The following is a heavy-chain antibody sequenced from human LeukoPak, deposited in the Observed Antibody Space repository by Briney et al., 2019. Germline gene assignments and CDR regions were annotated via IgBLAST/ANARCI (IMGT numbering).Heavy chain of an antibody. V-gene: IGHV3-74*01. CDR1: GFTFSRYW. Sequence: PGGSLRLSCAASGFTFSRYWMHWVRQAPGKGLVWVSRIISDGSRTGYADSVKGRFTISRDNAKNKLYLQMNSLRAEDTAVYYCAREDVNIAVAASGPVDIWGQGTMVTVSS. D-gene: IGHD6-19*01. J-gene: IGHJ3*02. CDR3: AREDVNIAVAASGPVDI. CDR2: IISDGSRT.